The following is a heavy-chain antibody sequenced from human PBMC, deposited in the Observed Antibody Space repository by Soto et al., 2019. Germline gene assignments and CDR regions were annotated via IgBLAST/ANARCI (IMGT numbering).Heavy chain of an antibody. CDR1: GYTFTSYG. D-gene: IGHD2-2*01. J-gene: IGHJ5*01. CDR3: AGGPRYCSTTTCFSGITWFDS. V-gene: IGHV1-18*04. CDR2: ISSFNENT. Sequence: ASVKVSCKASGYTFTSYGISWVRQAPGQGLEWMGWISSFNENTNYAQNVQGRVTLTTDKSSSTTYLELRGLRSDDTAVYYCAGGPRYCSTTTCFSGITWFDSWGQGTLVTVS.